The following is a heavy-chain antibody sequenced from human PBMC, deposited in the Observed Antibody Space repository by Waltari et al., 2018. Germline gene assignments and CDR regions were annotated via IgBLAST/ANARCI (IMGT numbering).Heavy chain of an antibody. V-gene: IGHV3-30-3*01. CDR3: ARDRGVVVISAFDI. CDR1: GFPCSRDA. Sequence: VQLVESGGGVVQPGRSLRLPCEASGFPCSRDATHWGLQAPGKGLEGVAVISYDGSKKYYADSVKGRFTISRDNSKNTLYLQMNSLRAEDTAVYYCARDRGVVVISAFDIWGQGTMVTVSS. J-gene: IGHJ3*02. CDR2: ISYDGSKK. D-gene: IGHD3-22*01.